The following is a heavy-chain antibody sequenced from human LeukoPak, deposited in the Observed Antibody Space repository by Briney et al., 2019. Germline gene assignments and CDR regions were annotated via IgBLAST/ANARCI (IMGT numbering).Heavy chain of an antibody. CDR1: GYSISSGYY. CDR2: IYHSGST. CDR3: ARGIENRFDP. J-gene: IGHJ5*02. D-gene: IGHD3-16*02. V-gene: IGHV4-38-2*02. Sequence: SETLSLTCTVSGYSISSGYYWGWIRQPPGKGLEWIGSIYHSGSTYYNPSLKSRVTISVDTSKNQFSLKLSSVTAADTAVYYCARGIENRFDPWGQGTLVTVSS.